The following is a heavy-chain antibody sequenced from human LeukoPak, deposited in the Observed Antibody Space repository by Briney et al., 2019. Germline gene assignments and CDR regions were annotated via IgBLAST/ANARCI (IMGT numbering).Heavy chain of an antibody. D-gene: IGHD3-10*01. Sequence: GRSLRLSCAASGFTFDDYAMHWVRQAPGKGLEWVSGISWNSGSIGYADSVKGRFTISRDNAKNSLYLQMNSLRAEVTALYYCAKFGGSDWGQGTLVTVSS. CDR2: ISWNSGSI. CDR3: AKFGGSD. CDR1: GFTFDDYA. V-gene: IGHV3-9*01. J-gene: IGHJ4*02.